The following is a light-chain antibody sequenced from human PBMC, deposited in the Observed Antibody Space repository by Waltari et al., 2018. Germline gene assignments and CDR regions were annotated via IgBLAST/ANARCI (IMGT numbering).Light chain of an antibody. CDR2: KDT. CDR1: ALPTPP. V-gene: IGLV3-25*03. Sequence: SSELTQSSPVPVPRGQTARITFPSDALPTPPVSWYQQNPGQAPVLVVYKDTQRPSGVAERFSGSISGTTVTLTISEVQAEVEADYYCQSADIRATYVVFGGGTRLTVL. J-gene: IGLJ2*01. CDR3: QSADIRATYVV.